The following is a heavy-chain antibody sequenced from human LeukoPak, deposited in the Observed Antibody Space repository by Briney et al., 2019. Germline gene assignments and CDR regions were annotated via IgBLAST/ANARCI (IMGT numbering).Heavy chain of an antibody. D-gene: IGHD2/OR15-2a*01. J-gene: IGHJ6*03. CDR3: AKAADQYYYSYFYYMDV. CDR2: ISYDGSSK. CDR1: GFIFSDYS. Sequence: GGSLRLSCAASGFIFSDYSMNWVRQAPGKGLEWVAVISYDGSSKDYADSVKGRFTISRDNSKNTLYLQMNSLTVEDTAVYYCAKAADQYYYSYFYYMDVWGKGTTVTVSS. V-gene: IGHV3-30*18.